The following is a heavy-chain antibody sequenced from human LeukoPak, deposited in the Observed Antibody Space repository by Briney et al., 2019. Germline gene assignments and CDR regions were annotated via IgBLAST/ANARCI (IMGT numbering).Heavy chain of an antibody. D-gene: IGHD6-13*01. V-gene: IGHV5-51*01. CDR2: IYPDDSDT. Sequence: GESLKISFKGSGYGFSSYWIGWVRPMPGKGLEWMGIIYPDDSDTRYSPSFRGQVTISADKSISTAYLQWTSLKASDTAMYYCARGPYSTSWSPLDYWGQGTLVTVSS. CDR3: ARGPYSTSWSPLDY. J-gene: IGHJ4*02. CDR1: GYGFSSYW.